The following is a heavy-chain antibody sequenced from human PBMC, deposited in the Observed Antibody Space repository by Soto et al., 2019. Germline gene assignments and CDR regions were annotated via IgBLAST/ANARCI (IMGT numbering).Heavy chain of an antibody. D-gene: IGHD2-2*01. CDR2: IIPIFGTA. J-gene: IGHJ6*03. CDR3: TAPVPAALTYYYYYMDV. Sequence: AASVKVSCKASGGTFSSYAISWVRQAPGQGLEWMGGIIPIFGTANYAQKFQGRVTITADESTSTAYMELSSLRSEDTAVYYCTAPVPAALTYYYYYMDVWGKGTTVTVSS. CDR1: GGTFSSYA. V-gene: IGHV1-69*13.